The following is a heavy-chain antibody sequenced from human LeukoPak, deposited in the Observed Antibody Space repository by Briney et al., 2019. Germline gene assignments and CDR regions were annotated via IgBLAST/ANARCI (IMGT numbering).Heavy chain of an antibody. CDR3: ARDQRRGGSSSSDY. D-gene: IGHD6-6*01. V-gene: IGHV1-18*01. Sequence: ASAKVSCKASGYTFSSYGISWVRQAPGQGLEWMGWISAYNGNTNYAQKLQGRVTMTTDTSTSTAYMELRSLRSDDTAVYYCARDQRRGGSSSSDYWGQGTLVTVSS. CDR2: ISAYNGNT. J-gene: IGHJ4*02. CDR1: GYTFSSYG.